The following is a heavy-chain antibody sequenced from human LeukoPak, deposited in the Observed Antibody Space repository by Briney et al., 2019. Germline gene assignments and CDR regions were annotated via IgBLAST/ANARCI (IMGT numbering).Heavy chain of an antibody. J-gene: IGHJ5*02. V-gene: IGHV3-23*01. CDR3: AKDRRFLEWLPPDP. CDR1: GFTFSSYA. Sequence: GGSLRLSCAASGFTFSSYAMSWVRQAPGKGLEWVSAISGSGGSTYYADSVKGRFTISRDNSKNTLYLQMNSLRAEGTAVYYCAKDRRFLEWLPPDPWGQGTLVTVSS. CDR2: ISGSGGST. D-gene: IGHD3-3*01.